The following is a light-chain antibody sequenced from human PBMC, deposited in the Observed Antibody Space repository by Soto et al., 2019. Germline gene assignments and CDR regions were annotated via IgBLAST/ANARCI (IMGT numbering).Light chain of an antibody. V-gene: IGKV1-8*01. CDR3: QQYYSYPPT. Sequence: AIRMTQSPSSFSASTGDRVTITCRASQGISSYLAWYQQKPGKAPKLLIYAAPTLQSGVPSRFSGSGSGTDFTLTISCLQSEDFAPYYCQQYYSYPPTFGQGTKLEIK. CDR1: QGISSY. J-gene: IGKJ2*01. CDR2: AAP.